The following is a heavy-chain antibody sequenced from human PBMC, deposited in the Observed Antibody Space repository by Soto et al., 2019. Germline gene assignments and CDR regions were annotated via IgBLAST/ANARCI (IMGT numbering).Heavy chain of an antibody. CDR3: ARGYSSSSAAFDY. CDR1: GFTFSSYA. V-gene: IGHV3-30-3*01. J-gene: IGHJ4*02. CDR2: ISYDGSNK. D-gene: IGHD6-13*01. Sequence: QVQLVESGGGVVQPGRSLRLSCAASGFTFSSYAMHWVRQAPGKGLEWVAVISYDGSNKYYADSVKGRFTISRDNSKNPLYLQMNSLGAEDAAVYYCARGYSSSSAAFDYWGQGTLVTVSS.